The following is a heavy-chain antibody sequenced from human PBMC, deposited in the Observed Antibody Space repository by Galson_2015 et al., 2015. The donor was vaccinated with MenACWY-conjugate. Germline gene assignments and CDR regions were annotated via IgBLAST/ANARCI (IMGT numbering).Heavy chain of an antibody. CDR1: GFSFSSYD. CDR2: IWNGGSNN. V-gene: IGHV3-33*01. J-gene: IGHJ6*02. CDR3: ARAGRDYYYYGMDV. Sequence: SLRLSCAASGFSFSSYDMHWVRQAPGKGLEWVAVIWNGGSNNNYADSVKGRFTISRDNSKNTLYLQMNSLRAEDTAVYYCARAGRDYYYYGMDVWGQGTTVTVS.